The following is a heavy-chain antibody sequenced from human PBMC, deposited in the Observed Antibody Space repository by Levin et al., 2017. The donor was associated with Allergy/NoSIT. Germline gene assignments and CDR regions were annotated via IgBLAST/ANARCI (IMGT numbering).Heavy chain of an antibody. J-gene: IGHJ4*02. D-gene: IGHD3-22*01. CDR3: TSDYYDSSGYYSNYFDY. CDR2: IKSKTDGGTT. CDR1: GFTFSNAW. Sequence: GESLKISCAASGFTFSNAWMSWVRQAPGKGLEWVGRIKSKTDGGTTDYAAPVKGRFTISRDDSKNTLYLQMNSLKTEDTAVYYCTSDYYDSSGYYSNYFDYWGQGTLVTVSS. V-gene: IGHV3-15*01.